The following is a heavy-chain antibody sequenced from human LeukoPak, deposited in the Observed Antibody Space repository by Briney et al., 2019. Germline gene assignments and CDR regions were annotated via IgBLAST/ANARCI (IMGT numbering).Heavy chain of an antibody. J-gene: IGHJ6*02. CDR2: IYYNGNT. Sequence: SETLSLTCTVSGGSIRSSDYFWGWIRQPPGQGLEWIGSIYYNGNTYDNPSLKSRVTVSVSTSKNQFSLNLKSVTAADTAVYYCARVEAITMVRGVPSYYYGMDVWGQGTTVTVSS. CDR1: GGSIRSSDYF. CDR3: ARVEAITMVRGVPSYYYGMDV. V-gene: IGHV4-39*07. D-gene: IGHD3-10*01.